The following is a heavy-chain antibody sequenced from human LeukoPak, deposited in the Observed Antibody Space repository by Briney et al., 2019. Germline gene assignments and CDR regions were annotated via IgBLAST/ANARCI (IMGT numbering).Heavy chain of an antibody. CDR3: ARRTVTRDWYFDL. Sequence: GGSLRLSCAASGFTFSSYWMSWIRQAPGKGLEWVSYISSSGTTIYYADSVKGRFTISRGNAKNSLYLQMNSLRAEDTALYYCARRTVTRDWYFDLWGRGTLVTVSS. CDR2: ISSSGTTI. J-gene: IGHJ2*01. D-gene: IGHD4-17*01. CDR1: GFTFSSYW. V-gene: IGHV3-11*01.